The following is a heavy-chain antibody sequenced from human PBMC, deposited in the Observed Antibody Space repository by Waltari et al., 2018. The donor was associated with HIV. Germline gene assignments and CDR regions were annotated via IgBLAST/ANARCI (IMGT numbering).Heavy chain of an antibody. CDR1: GFSLSTSGMC. J-gene: IGHJ4*02. CDR2: SDWDDDK. Sequence: QVTLRESGPALVKPTQTLTLTCTFSGFSLSTSGMCVSWIRQPPGKALEWLARSDWDDDKYYSTSLKTRLTISKDTSKNQVVLTMTNMDPVDTATYYCARIRGGTYGDYVFDYWGQGTLVTVSS. D-gene: IGHD4-17*01. CDR3: ARIRGGTYGDYVFDY. V-gene: IGHV2-70*15.